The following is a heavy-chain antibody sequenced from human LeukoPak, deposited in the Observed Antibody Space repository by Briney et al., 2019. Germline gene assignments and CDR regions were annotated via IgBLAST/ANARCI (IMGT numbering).Heavy chain of an antibody. J-gene: IGHJ5*02. CDR2: MNPNSGNT. V-gene: IGHV1-8*01. CDR3: ARRKDTAMVFDP. CDR1: GYTFTSYD. Sequence: ASVTVSCKASGYTFTSYDINWVRQATGQGLEWMGWMNPNSGNTGYAQKFQGRVTMTRNTSASTAYMELSSLRSEDTAVYYCARRKDTAMVFDPWGQGTLVTVSS. D-gene: IGHD5-18*01.